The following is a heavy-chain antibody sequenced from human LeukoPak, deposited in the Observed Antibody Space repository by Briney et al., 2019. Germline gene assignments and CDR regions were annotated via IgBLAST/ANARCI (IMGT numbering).Heavy chain of an antibody. CDR2: IYYSGST. D-gene: IGHD5-18*01. CDR3: ARRGIQLWLGWFVP. Sequence: SETLSLTCTVSGGSISSSSYYWGWIRQPPGKGLEWIGSIYYSGSTYYNPSLKSRVTISVDTSKNQFSLKLSSVTAADTAVHYCARRGIQLWLGWFVPWGQGTLVTVSS. J-gene: IGHJ5*02. V-gene: IGHV4-39*01. CDR1: GGSISSSSYY.